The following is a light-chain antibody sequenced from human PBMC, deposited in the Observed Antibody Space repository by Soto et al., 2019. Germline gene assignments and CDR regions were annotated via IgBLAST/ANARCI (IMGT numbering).Light chain of an antibody. Sequence: QSVLTQPPSVSGAPGQRVTISCTGSSCNIGAGYDVYWYQQLPGTAPKLLIYGNSNRPSGVPDRFSGSKSGTSASLAITGLLAADEADYYCQSSDSSLSGWVFGGGTKLTVL. CDR2: GNS. V-gene: IGLV1-40*01. CDR3: QSSDSSLSGWV. CDR1: SCNIGAGYD. J-gene: IGLJ3*02.